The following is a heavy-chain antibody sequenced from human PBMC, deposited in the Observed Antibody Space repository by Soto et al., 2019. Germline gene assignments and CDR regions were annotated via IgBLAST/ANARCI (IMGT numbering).Heavy chain of an antibody. J-gene: IGHJ4*02. V-gene: IGHV4-30-4*01. CDR1: GGSISSGDYY. Sequence: SETLSLTCTVSGGSISSGDYYWSWIRQPPGKGLQWIGYIYDSGSSYYNPSLKSRVTMSVDTSKNQFSLKLSSVTAADTAVYYCARTAYGDYAWYFDYWGQGTLVTVSS. D-gene: IGHD4-17*01. CDR2: IYDSGSS. CDR3: ARTAYGDYAWYFDY.